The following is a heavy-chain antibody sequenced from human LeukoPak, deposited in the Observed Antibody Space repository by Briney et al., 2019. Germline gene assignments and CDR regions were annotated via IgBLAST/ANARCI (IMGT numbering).Heavy chain of an antibody. D-gene: IGHD3-22*01. V-gene: IGHV1-18*01. J-gene: IGHJ3*02. CDR2: ISAYNGNT. Sequence: ASVKVSCKASGYTFTSYGISWVRQAPGQGLEWMGWISAYNGNTNYAQKLQGRVTMTTDTSTSAAYMEPRSLRSDDTAVYYCARDGYYYDSSGYYQGAFDIWGQGTMVTVSS. CDR3: ARDGYYYDSSGYYQGAFDI. CDR1: GYTFTSYG.